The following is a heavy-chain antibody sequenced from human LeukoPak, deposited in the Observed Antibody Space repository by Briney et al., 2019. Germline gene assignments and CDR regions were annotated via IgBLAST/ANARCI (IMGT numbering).Heavy chain of an antibody. CDR3: ARVVVAATTVDY. D-gene: IGHD2-15*01. CDR2: ISSSSSYI. CDR1: GFTFSSYS. J-gene: IGHJ4*02. Sequence: PGGSLRLSCAASGFTFSSYSMNWVRQAPGKGLEWVSSISSSSSYIYYADSVKGRFTISRDNSKNTLYLQMNSLRAEDTAVYYCARVVVAATTVDYWGQGTLVTVSS. V-gene: IGHV3-21*01.